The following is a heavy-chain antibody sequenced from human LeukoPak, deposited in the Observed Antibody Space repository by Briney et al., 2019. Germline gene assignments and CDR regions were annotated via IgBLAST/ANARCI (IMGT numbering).Heavy chain of an antibody. V-gene: IGHV4-59*01. CDR1: GGSISSYY. CDR3: ASLAAAGHDAFDI. Sequence: SETLSLTCTVSGGSISSYYWNWIRQPPGKGLESIGYIYYSGSTNYNPSLKSRVTISVDTSKNQFSLKLSSVTAADTAVYYCASLAAAGHDAFDIWGQGTMVTVSS. J-gene: IGHJ3*02. D-gene: IGHD6-13*01. CDR2: IYYSGST.